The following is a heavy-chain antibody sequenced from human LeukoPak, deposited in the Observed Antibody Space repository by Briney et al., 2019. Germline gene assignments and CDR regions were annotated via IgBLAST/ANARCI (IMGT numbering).Heavy chain of an antibody. CDR2: IYHSGST. Sequence: SETLSLTCTVSGYSISSGYYWGWIRPPPGKRLEWIGSIYHSGSTYYNPSLKSRVTISVDTSKNQFSLKLSSVTAADTAVYYCARVGGSYSFFDYWGQGTLVTVSS. D-gene: IGHD1-26*01. CDR3: ARVGGSYSFFDY. V-gene: IGHV4-38-2*02. J-gene: IGHJ4*02. CDR1: GYSISSGYY.